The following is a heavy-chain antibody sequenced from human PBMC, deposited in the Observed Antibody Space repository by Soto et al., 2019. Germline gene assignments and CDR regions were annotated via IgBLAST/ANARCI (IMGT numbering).Heavy chain of an antibody. J-gene: IGHJ6*02. Sequence: GGSLRLSCAASGFTFSSYAMHWVRQAPGKGLEWVAVISYDGSNKYYADSVKGRFTISRDNSKNTLYLQMNSLRAEDTAVYYCARDTPATASDYYYGMDVWGQGTTVTVSS. CDR1: GFTFSSYA. CDR3: ARDTPATASDYYYGMDV. V-gene: IGHV3-30-3*01. CDR2: ISYDGSNK.